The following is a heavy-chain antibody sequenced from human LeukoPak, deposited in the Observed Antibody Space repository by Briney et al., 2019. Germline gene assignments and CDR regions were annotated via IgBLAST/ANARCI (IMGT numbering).Heavy chain of an antibody. Sequence: ASVKVSCKASGYTFTGYYIHWVRQAPGQGLGWMGWINPKNGGTNYAQKFQGRVTMTRDTSISTAYMELSRLRSDDTAVYYCAKHYYDSSGYPLDYWGQGTLVTVSS. V-gene: IGHV1-2*02. CDR3: AKHYYDSSGYPLDY. D-gene: IGHD3-22*01. CDR1: GYTFTGYY. J-gene: IGHJ4*02. CDR2: INPKNGGT.